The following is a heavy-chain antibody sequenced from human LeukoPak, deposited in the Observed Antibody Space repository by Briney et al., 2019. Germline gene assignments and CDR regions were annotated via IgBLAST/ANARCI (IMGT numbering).Heavy chain of an antibody. Sequence: GGSLRLSCAASGFIFSTYWMTWVRQAPGKGLEWVANIKQDGSEKYYVDSVKGRFTISRDNAKNSLYLQMNSLRVEDTAVYYCARIGWELTTFFDYWGQGTLVTVSS. J-gene: IGHJ4*02. D-gene: IGHD1-26*01. V-gene: IGHV3-7*01. CDR1: GFIFSTYW. CDR2: IKQDGSEK. CDR3: ARIGWELTTFFDY.